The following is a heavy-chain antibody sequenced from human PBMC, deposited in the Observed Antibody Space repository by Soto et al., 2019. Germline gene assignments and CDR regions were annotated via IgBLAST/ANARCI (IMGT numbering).Heavy chain of an antibody. V-gene: IGHV3-23*01. CDR2: ISASGDST. Sequence: GGSLRLSCAASGFTFSSIDMNWVGQAPGKGLEWVSIISASGDSTSYADSVKGRFTVSRDNSENTLYLQMDSLRAEDTAVYYCTKRQVVPTTSLFGTDYYYGLDVWGQGTTVTVSS. J-gene: IGHJ6*02. D-gene: IGHD2-2*01. CDR3: TKRQVVPTTSLFGTDYYYGLDV. CDR1: GFTFSSID.